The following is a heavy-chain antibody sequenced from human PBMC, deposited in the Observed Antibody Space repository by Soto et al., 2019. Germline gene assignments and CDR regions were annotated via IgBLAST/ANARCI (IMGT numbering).Heavy chain of an antibody. V-gene: IGHV4-30-4*01. CDR2: ISYRVDT. J-gene: IGHJ4*02. CDR3: ARVAGVAYCGGDCYHFDY. Sequence: SETLSLTCSVSGGTINSGDYYWSWIRQPPGKGLEWIGYISYRVDTYYSPSLKSRVTMSIDTSKNQFSLNVSSVTAADTAVYYCARVAGVAYCGGDCYHFDYWGQGTLVTVSS. D-gene: IGHD2-21*02. CDR1: GGTINSGDYY.